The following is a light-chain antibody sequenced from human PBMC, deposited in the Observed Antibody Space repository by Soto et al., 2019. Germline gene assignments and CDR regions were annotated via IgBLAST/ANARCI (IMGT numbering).Light chain of an antibody. V-gene: IGLV1-51*01. CDR1: SSNIGTHH. J-gene: IGLJ2*01. CDR3: GTWDTSLRTVI. Sequence: QSVLTQPPSVSAAPGQKVSISCSGSSSNIGTHHVTWYQHLPETAPKLLIFDTSRRYLGIPDRFSGSKSGTSATLAITGLQTGDEADYYCGTWDTSLRTVIFGAGTQLTVL. CDR2: DTS.